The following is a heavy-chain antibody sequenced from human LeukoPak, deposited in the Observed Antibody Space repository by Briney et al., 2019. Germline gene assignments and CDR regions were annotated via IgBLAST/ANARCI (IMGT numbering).Heavy chain of an antibody. Sequence: GGSLRLSCAASGFIFSNYSMNWVRQAPGKGLEWVSSITSSSSYIYYADSVKGRITISRDNTKNSLYLQMNSLRAEDTAVYYCARGLGSYAYSDAFDIWGQGTMATVSS. D-gene: IGHD2-2*01. J-gene: IGHJ3*02. CDR1: GFIFSNYS. CDR2: ITSSSSYI. CDR3: ARGLGSYAYSDAFDI. V-gene: IGHV3-21*06.